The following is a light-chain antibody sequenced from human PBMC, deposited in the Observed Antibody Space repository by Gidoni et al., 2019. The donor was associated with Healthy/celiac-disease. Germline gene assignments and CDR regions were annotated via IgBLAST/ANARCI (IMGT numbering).Light chain of an antibody. CDR1: QSVLYSSNNKNY. CDR3: QQYYSTPT. J-gene: IGKJ4*01. CDR2: WAS. V-gene: IGKV4-1*01. Sequence: DIVRTQSPDSLAVSLGERATINCKSSQSVLYSSNNKNYLAWYQQKPGQPPKLLIYWASTRESGVPDRFSGSGSGTDFTLTISSLQAEDVAVYYCQQYYSTPTFGGGTKVEIK.